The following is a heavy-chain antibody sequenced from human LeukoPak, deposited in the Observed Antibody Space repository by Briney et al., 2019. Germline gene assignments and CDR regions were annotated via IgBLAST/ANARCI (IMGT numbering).Heavy chain of an antibody. V-gene: IGHV1-2*02. D-gene: IGHD6-13*01. Sequence: ASVKVSCKASGYTFTGYYMHWVRQAPGQGLEWMGWINPNSGGTNYAQKFQGRVTMTRDTSISTAYMELSRLRSDDTAVYYCARVRQAAAGYYYYGMDVWGQGTTVTVSS. CDR2: INPNSGGT. J-gene: IGHJ6*02. CDR3: ARVRQAAAGYYYYGMDV. CDR1: GYTFTGYY.